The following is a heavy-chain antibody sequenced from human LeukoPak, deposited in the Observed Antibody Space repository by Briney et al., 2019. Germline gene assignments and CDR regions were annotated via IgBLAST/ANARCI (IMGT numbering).Heavy chain of an antibody. J-gene: IGHJ6*02. D-gene: IGHD6-13*01. Sequence: SETLSLTCTVSGGSISSGGYYWSWIRQHPGKGLEWIGYIYYSGSTYYNPSLKSRVTISVDTSKNQFSLKLSSVTAADTAVYYCARRAARHSYYYGMDVWGQGTTVTVSS. CDR3: ARRAARHSYYYGMDV. CDR2: IYYSGST. V-gene: IGHV4-31*03. CDR1: GGSISSGGYY.